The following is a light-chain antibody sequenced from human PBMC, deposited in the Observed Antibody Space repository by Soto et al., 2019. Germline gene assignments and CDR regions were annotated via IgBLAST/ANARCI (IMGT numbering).Light chain of an antibody. CDR1: SSDVGAYNY. Sequence: QSALTQPASLSGPPGQSITISRTGTSSDVGAYNYVSWYQHHPGKAPRLVSYDVTNRPSEISDRFSGSKSGNTASLTISGLLAEDEADYYCTSYTSTSTYVFGSATKVPVL. CDR2: DVT. J-gene: IGLJ1*01. CDR3: TSYTSTSTYV. V-gene: IGLV2-14*01.